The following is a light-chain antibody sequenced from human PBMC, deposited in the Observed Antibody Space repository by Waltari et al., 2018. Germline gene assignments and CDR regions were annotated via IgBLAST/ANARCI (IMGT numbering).Light chain of an antibody. V-gene: IGKV2-28*01. CDR1: HSLLHRNGNNY. J-gene: IGKJ1*01. CDR2: LGS. CDR3: MQSLQSLWT. Sequence: DIVVTQSPLSLPVTPGEPASISCRSSHSLLHRNGNNYLEWYLQKPGQSPQLLIYLGSNRASGVPDRFSGSGSGKDFTLRISRVEAEDVGVYYCMQSLQSLWTFGPGTKVEIK.